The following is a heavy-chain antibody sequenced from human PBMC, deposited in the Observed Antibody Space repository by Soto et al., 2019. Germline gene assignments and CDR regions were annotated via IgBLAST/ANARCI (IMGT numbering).Heavy chain of an antibody. CDR2: INNDGIYS. J-gene: IGHJ4*02. D-gene: IGHD3-10*01. CDR3: TRGPRPISTGTGAY. Sequence: GGSLRLSCAASGFIFKMYWMHWVRQSPGKGLGWISRINNDGIYSDYADSVRGRFTISRDNVNDTLYLQMNNLRAEDSSLYYCTRGPRPISTGTGAYWGQGTQVTVSS. V-gene: IGHV3-74*01. CDR1: GFIFKMYW.